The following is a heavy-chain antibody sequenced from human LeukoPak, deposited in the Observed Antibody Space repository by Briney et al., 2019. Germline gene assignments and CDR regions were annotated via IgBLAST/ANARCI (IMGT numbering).Heavy chain of an antibody. CDR3: ARRDPFDY. CDR1: GFTFRSYG. V-gene: IGHV3-33*01. Sequence: GGSLRLSCAASGFTFRSYGMHWVRQAPGKGLEWVAVIWYDGSNKYYADSVKGRFTISGDNAANSLYLQMNNLRDEDTAVYYCARRDPFDYWGQGTLVTVSS. CDR2: IWYDGSNK. J-gene: IGHJ4*02.